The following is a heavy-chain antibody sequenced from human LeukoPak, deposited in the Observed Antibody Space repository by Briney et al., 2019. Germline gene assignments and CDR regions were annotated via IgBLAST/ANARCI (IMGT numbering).Heavy chain of an antibody. D-gene: IGHD3-3*01. CDR1: GYTFTSYG. J-gene: IGHJ4*02. V-gene: IGHV1-18*01. CDR3: ARGEKMAYYDFWSGYYTLEEGYYFDY. Sequence: ASVKVSCKASGYTFTSYGISWVRQAPGQGLEWMGWISAYNGNTNYAQKLQGRVTMTTDTSTSTAYMELRSLRSDDTAVYYCARGEKMAYYDFWSGYYTLEEGYYFDYWGQGTLVTVSS. CDR2: ISAYNGNT.